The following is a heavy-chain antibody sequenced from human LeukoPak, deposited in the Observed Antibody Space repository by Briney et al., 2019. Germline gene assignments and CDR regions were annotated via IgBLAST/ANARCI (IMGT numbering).Heavy chain of an antibody. CDR2: IKQDGSEK. CDR3: ARGHDFWMAHAFDI. J-gene: IGHJ3*02. Sequence: PGGPLRLSCAASGFTFSSYWMSWVRQAPGKGLEWVANIKQDGSEKYYVDSVKGRFTISRDNAKNSLYLQMNSLRAEDTAVYYCARGHDFWMAHAFDIWGQGTMVTVSS. CDR1: GFTFSSYW. D-gene: IGHD3-3*01. V-gene: IGHV3-7*03.